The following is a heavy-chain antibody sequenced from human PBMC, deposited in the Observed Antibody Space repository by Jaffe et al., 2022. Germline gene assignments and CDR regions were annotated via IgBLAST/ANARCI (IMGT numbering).Heavy chain of an antibody. Sequence: EVQLVESGGGLVKPGGSLRLSCVASGFTFNNAWMTWVRQAPGKGLEWVGRIKTKTDGGAIDYAAPVKARFTISRDDSKNTLYLQMNSLKTEDTALYYCTTGISASGSSGRGWFDPWGQGTLVTVSS. CDR3: TTGISASGSSGRGWFDP. D-gene: IGHD6-13*01. CDR1: GFTFNNAW. J-gene: IGHJ5*02. CDR2: IKTKTDGGAI. V-gene: IGHV3-15*01.